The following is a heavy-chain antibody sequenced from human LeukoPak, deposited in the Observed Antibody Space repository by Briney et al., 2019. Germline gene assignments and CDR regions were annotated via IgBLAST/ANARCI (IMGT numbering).Heavy chain of an antibody. CDR2: ISSTSSYI. V-gene: IGHV3-21*01. D-gene: IGHD6-13*01. CDR3: ARDDFIAAAGHDY. J-gene: IGHJ4*02. CDR1: GFTFSSYN. Sequence: GGSLRLSCAASGFTFSSYNMNWLRQAPGKGLEWVSSISSTSSYIYYADSVKGRFTISRDNDKNSLYLQMNSLRAGDTAVYYCARDDFIAAAGHDYWGQGTLVTVSS.